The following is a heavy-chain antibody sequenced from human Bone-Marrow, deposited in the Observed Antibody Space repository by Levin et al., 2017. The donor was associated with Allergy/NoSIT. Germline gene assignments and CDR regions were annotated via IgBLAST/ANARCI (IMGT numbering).Heavy chain of an antibody. D-gene: IGHD6-6*01. CDR1: GFTFSTYD. V-gene: IGHV3-13*01. CDR2: ISGGGHT. CDR3: VRGPRLPYSNSPWDDTFDL. Sequence: QAGGSLRLSCAASGFTFSTYDMHWVRQATGKGLEWVSAISGGGHTYYAGSVRGRFTISREIAKNSFYLQMDSLRAGDTAVYYCVRGPRLPYSNSPWDDTFDLWGQGTMVTVSS. J-gene: IGHJ3*01.